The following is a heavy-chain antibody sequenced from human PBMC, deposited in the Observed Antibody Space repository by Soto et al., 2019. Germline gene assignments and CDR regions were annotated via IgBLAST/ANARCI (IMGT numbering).Heavy chain of an antibody. CDR1: VYTLTSYY. V-gene: IGHV1-46*01. J-gene: IGHJ6*02. Sequence: GXSVKVSCKASVYTLTSYYMHWVRQAPGQGLEWMGIMNPSGGSTSYAQKFQGRVTMTRDTSTSTAYMELSSLRSEDTAVYYCARVRGVVGYCSSTSCYGYRINYYYGMDVWGQGTTVTASS. CDR2: MNPSGGST. CDR3: ARVRGVVGYCSSTSCYGYRINYYYGMDV. D-gene: IGHD2-2*01.